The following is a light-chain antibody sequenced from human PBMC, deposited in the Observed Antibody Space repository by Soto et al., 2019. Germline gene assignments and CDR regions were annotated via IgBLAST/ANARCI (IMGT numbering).Light chain of an antibody. J-gene: IGLJ1*01. CDR1: NIGSKS. CDR2: ANS. V-gene: IGLV3-21*02. CDR3: HVWDSGSAHHV. Sequence: SYELTQPPPVSVAPGQTARITCGGSNIGSKSVHWYQQKPGQAPMMVVCANSDRPSGIPERFSGSNSANTATLTISRVEAGDEADYYCHVWDSGSAHHVFGTGTKLTVL.